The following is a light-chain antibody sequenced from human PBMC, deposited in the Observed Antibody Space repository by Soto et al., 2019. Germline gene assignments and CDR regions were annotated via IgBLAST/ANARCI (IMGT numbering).Light chain of an antibody. CDR1: NSDVGGYHY. CDR2: EVT. J-gene: IGLJ3*02. V-gene: IGLV2-8*01. CDR3: NSFAGRAKWV. Sequence: QSALTQPPSASGSPGQSVTISCTGTNSDVGGYHYVSWYQQYPGKAPKLLIYEVTKRPSGVPDRFSGSKSGNTAYLTVSGLQAEDEADYYCNSFAGRAKWVFCGGTKLTVL.